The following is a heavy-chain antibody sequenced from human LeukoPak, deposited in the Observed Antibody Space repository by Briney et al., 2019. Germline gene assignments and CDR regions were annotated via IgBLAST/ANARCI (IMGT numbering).Heavy chain of an antibody. CDR2: IYYSGST. D-gene: IGHD5-24*01. CDR3: ARRPLEMPYDY. CDR1: GGSISSSSYY. V-gene: IGHV4-39*01. Sequence: PSETLSLTCTVSGGSISSSSYYWGWIRQPPGKGLEWIGSIYYSGSTYYNPSLKSRVTISVDTSKNQFSLKLSSVTAADTAVYYCARRPLEMPYDYWGQGTLVTVSS. J-gene: IGHJ4*02.